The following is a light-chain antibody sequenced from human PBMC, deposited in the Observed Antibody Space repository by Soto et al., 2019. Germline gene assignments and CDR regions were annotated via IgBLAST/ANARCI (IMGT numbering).Light chain of an antibody. J-gene: IGKJ5*01. V-gene: IGKV3-11*01. CDR1: QSVSYY. Sequence: EIVLTQSPATLSLSPWERATLSCRASQSVSYYLAWYQQKPGQAPRLLIYGASNRATGIPARFSGSGSGTDFTLTISSLEPEDFAVYYCHQRQYWPPITFGQGTRLEIK. CDR2: GAS. CDR3: HQRQYWPPIT.